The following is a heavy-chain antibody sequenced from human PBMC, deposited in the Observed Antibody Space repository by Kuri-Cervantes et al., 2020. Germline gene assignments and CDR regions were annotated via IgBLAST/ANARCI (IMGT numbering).Heavy chain of an antibody. D-gene: IGHD4-17*01. Sequence: GESLKISCAASGFTFDDYGMSWVRQAPGKGLEWVSGINWNGGSTGYADSVKGRFTISRDNAKNSLYLQMNSLRAEDTAVYYCAKASTTVSSLDYWGQGTLVTVSS. CDR3: AKASTTVSSLDY. CDR2: INWNGGST. J-gene: IGHJ4*02. V-gene: IGHV3-20*04. CDR1: GFTFDDYG.